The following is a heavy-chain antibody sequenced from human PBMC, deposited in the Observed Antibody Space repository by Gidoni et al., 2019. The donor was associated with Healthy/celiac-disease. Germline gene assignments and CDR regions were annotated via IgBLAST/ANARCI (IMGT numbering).Heavy chain of an antibody. D-gene: IGHD6-19*01. V-gene: IGHV3-30*18. Sequence: QVQLVESGGGVVQPGRSLRLSCAASGFTFSSYGMHWVRQAPGKGLEWVAVISYDGSNKYYADSVKGRFTISRDNSKNTLYLQMNSLRAEDTAVYYCAKWGPYSSGWLYYFDYWGQGTLVTVSS. J-gene: IGHJ4*02. CDR1: GFTFSSYG. CDR2: ISYDGSNK. CDR3: AKWGPYSSGWLYYFDY.